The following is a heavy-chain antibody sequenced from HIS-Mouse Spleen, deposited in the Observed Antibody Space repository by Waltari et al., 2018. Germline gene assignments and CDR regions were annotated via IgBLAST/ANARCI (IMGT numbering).Heavy chain of an antibody. CDR1: GFPFSSYW. Sequence: EVQLVESGGGLVQPGGSLRLSCAASGFPFSSYWMSWVRQAPGKGLEWVANIKQDGSEKYYVDSLKGRFTISRDNAKNSLYLQMNSLRAEDTAVYYCAREIRAFDYWGQGTLVTVSS. CDR3: AREIRAFDY. V-gene: IGHV3-7*01. CDR2: IKQDGSEK. J-gene: IGHJ4*02.